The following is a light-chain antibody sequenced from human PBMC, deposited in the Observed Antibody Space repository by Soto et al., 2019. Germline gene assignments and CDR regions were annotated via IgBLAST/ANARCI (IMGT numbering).Light chain of an antibody. Sequence: QSALTQPASVSGSPGQSITISCTGTSSDVGGYNYVSWYQQHPGKAPKLMIYDVSNRPSGVSNRFSGSKSGNTASLTISGRKAEEEAVYYCSSYTSSSAVVFGTGTKLTVL. CDR1: SSDVGGYNY. J-gene: IGLJ1*01. CDR3: SSYTSSSAVV. V-gene: IGLV2-14*01. CDR2: DVS.